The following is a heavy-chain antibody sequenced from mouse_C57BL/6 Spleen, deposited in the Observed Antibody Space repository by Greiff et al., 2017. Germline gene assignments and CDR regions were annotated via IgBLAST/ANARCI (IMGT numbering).Heavy chain of an antibody. D-gene: IGHD3-3*01. CDR2: IDPSDSYT. J-gene: IGHJ4*01. CDR3: ALGFEDYAMDY. Sequence: QVQLQQPGAELVMPGASVKLSCKASGYTFTSYWMHWVKQRPGQGLEWIGEIDPSDSYTNYNQKFKGKSTLTVDKSSSTAYMQRSSLTSEDSAVYYCALGFEDYAMDYWGQGTSVTVSS. V-gene: IGHV1-69*01. CDR1: GYTFTSYW.